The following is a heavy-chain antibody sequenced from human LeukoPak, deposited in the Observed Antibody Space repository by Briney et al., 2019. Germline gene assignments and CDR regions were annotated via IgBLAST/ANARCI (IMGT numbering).Heavy chain of an antibody. V-gene: IGHV3-74*01. CDR1: GFPFSNYW. CDR3: ATVSRSSGRGYFDY. CDR2: MNSDGSGT. J-gene: IGHJ4*02. Sequence: GGSLRLSCAASGFPFSNYWMHWVRQAPGQGLVWVSRMNSDGSGTSYADSVKGRFTISRDNAKNTLYLQMNSLRAEDAAVYYCATVSRSSGRGYFDYWGPGTLVTVSS. D-gene: IGHD6-19*01.